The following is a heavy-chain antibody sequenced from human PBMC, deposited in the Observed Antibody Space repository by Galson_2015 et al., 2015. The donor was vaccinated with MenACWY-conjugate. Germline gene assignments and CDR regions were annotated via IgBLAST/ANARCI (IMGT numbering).Heavy chain of an antibody. CDR2: IYSDGRT. CDR1: GFTSSSNT. V-gene: IGHV3-53*01. CDR3: AREGWVGETEAFDI. D-gene: IGHD2-15*01. J-gene: IGHJ3*02. Sequence: SLRLSCAASGFTSSSNTMDWVRQAPGKGLEWVAIIYSDGRTYYADSVKGRFTISRDSSKNTLHLQMNSLRVEDTAVYYCAREGWVGETEAFDIWGQGTMVTVSS.